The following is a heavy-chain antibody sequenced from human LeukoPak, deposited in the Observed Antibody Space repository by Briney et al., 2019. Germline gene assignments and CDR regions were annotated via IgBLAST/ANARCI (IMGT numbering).Heavy chain of an antibody. CDR1: GFSLSTSGVG. V-gene: IGHV2-5*02. D-gene: IGHD3-3*01. CDR3: AHTAGFWSGYPTFDY. J-gene: IGHJ4*02. Sequence: SGPTLVKPTQTPTLTCTFSGFSLSTSGVGVGWIRQPPGKALEWPALIYWDDDKRYSPSLKSRLTITKDTSKNQVVLTMTNMDPVDTATYYCAHTAGFWSGYPTFDYWGQGTLVTVSS. CDR2: IYWDDDK.